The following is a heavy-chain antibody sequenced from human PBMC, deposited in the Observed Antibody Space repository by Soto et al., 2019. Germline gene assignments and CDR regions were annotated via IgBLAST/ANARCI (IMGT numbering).Heavy chain of an antibody. D-gene: IGHD1-7*01. CDR1: GYTFTIYG. CDR3: ARDRLELFPLSWFDP. V-gene: IGHV1-18*01. CDR2: ISAYNGNT. J-gene: IGHJ5*02. Sequence: ASVKVSCKASGYTFTIYGIIWVRQAPGQGLEWMGWISAYNGNTNYAQKLQGRVTMTTDTSTSTAYMELRSLRSDDTAVYYCARDRLELFPLSWFDPWGQGTLVTVSS.